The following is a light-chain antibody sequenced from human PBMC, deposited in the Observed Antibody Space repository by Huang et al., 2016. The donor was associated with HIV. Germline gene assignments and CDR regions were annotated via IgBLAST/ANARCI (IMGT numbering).Light chain of an antibody. CDR3: QQYGSSPIT. CDR2: GAS. V-gene: IGKV3-20*01. J-gene: IGKJ5*01. CDR1: QSVSSSY. Sequence: EIVLTQSPDTLSLSPGERATLSCRASQSVSSSYLAWYQHRPGQAPRLLIDGASSRATGCPDRFSGGGSGTDFTLTISRLEPEDFAVYYCQQYGSSPITFGQGTRLEIK.